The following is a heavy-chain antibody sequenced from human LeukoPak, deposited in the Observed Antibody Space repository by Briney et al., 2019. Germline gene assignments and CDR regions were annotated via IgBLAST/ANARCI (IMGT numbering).Heavy chain of an antibody. V-gene: IGHV4-61*02. CDR2: IYTSGST. CDR1: GGSISSGSYY. CDR3: ARDRAYYGSGSYSRAFDI. Sequence: SQTLSLTCTVSGGSISSGSYYWSWIRQPAGKGLEWIGRIYTSGSTNYNPSLKSRVTISVDTSKNQFSLKLSSVTAADTAVYYCARDRAYYGSGSYSRAFDIWGQGTMVTVSS. J-gene: IGHJ3*02. D-gene: IGHD3-10*01.